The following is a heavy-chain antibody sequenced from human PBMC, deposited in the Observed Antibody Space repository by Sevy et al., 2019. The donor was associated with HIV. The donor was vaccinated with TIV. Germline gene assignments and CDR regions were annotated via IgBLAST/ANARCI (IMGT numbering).Heavy chain of an antibody. Sequence: SETLSLTCTVSGGSISSGGYYWSWIRQHPGKGLEWIGYIYYSGSTYYNPSLKSRVNISVDTSKNQFSLKLSSVTAADTAVYYCAREGEGYCTNGVCPYGMDVWGQGTTVTVSS. J-gene: IGHJ6*02. V-gene: IGHV4-31*03. CDR1: GGSISSGGYY. D-gene: IGHD2-8*01. CDR3: AREGEGYCTNGVCPYGMDV. CDR2: IYYSGST.